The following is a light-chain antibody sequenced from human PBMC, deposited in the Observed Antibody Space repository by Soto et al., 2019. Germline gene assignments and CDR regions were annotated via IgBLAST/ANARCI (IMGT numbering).Light chain of an antibody. CDR3: SSHTSSSGV. J-gene: IGLJ2*01. CDR2: DVS. Sequence: QSALTQPASVSGSPGQSITISCTGTSSDVGGYNYVSWYQQHPGKAPKLMIYDVSNRPSGVSNRFSGSKSGNTASLTISGLQAEDEADYYCSSHTSSSGVFGGGTKVTVL. CDR1: SSDVGGYNY. V-gene: IGLV2-14*01.